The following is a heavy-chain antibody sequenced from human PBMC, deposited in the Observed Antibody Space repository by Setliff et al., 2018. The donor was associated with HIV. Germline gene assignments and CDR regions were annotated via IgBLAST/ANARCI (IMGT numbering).Heavy chain of an antibody. V-gene: IGHV4-34*01. Sequence: SETLSLTCAVYGGSFSGYYWSWIRQPPGKGLEWIGEINHSGSTNYNPSFKNRVTISLDTYRNQFSLKVSSVTAADTAVYYCARDEQLVRGSHYYYYMDVWGKGTTVTVSS. J-gene: IGHJ6*03. CDR1: GGSFSGYY. CDR2: INHSGST. D-gene: IGHD6-6*01. CDR3: ARDEQLVRGSHYYYYMDV.